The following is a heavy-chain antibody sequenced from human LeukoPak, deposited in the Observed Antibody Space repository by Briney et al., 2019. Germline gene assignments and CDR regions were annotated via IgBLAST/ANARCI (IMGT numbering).Heavy chain of an antibody. V-gene: IGHV5-51*01. CDR2: INPGDSDT. Sequence: YWSWIRQPAGKGLEWMGIINPGDSDTRYSPSFQGQVTMSADKSISTAYLQWSSLEASDTAMYYCARQYYDILTDPNYFDSWGQGTLVTVSS. J-gene: IGHJ4*02. CDR3: ARQYYDILTDPNYFDS. D-gene: IGHD3-9*01. CDR1: YW.